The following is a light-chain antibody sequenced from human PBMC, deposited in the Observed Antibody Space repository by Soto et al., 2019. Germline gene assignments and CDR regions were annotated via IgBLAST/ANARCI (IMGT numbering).Light chain of an antibody. Sequence: MTQSAAAVSLAPGGRVRLSWWARESVSTNLAWYYQKAGKAPRLLIYRASTRATGIPSRFSGSSSGTDFTLTISSLPPEDVELYYCPQYYSNPLTFGGGTKVDIK. V-gene: IGKV3-15*01. CDR3: PQYYSNPLT. CDR1: ESVSTN. J-gene: IGKJ4*01. CDR2: RAS.